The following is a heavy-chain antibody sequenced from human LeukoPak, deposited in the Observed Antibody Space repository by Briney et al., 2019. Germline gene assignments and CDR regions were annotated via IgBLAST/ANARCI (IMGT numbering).Heavy chain of an antibody. CDR3: IGGGGWPGY. CDR1: GFTFSSYW. V-gene: IGHV3-74*01. J-gene: IGHJ4*02. D-gene: IGHD6-19*01. Sequence: GGSLRLSCAASGFTFSSYWMHWVRQAPGKGLVWVSRIASDGSTVYADSVKGRFTISRDNAKDTVYLQMNSLRVEDTAVYYCIGGGGWPGYWGQGTLVTVSS. CDR2: IASDGST.